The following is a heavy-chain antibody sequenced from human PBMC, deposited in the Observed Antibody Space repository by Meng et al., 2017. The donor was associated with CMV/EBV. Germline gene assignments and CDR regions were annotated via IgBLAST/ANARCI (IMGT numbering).Heavy chain of an antibody. J-gene: IGHJ6*02. V-gene: IGHV3-21*01. Sequence: GGSLRLSRAASGFTFSSYSMNWVRQAPGKGLEWVSSISSSSSYIYYADSVKGRFTISRDNAKNSLYLQMNSLRAEDTAVYYCARDRRGYCSSTSCYYHYYYGMDVWGQGTTVTVSS. D-gene: IGHD2-2*01. CDR3: ARDRRGYCSSTSCYYHYYYGMDV. CDR2: ISSSSSYI. CDR1: GFTFSSYS.